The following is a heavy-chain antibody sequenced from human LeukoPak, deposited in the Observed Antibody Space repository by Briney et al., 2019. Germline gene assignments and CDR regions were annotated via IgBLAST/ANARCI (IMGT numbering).Heavy chain of an antibody. CDR3: ARDQGCTSTDCYSLFFHY. CDR1: GFTFSTYG. Sequence: GGSLRLSCAASGFTFSTYGMHWVRQAPGKGLEWVALIWYDGSNKYYADSVKDRFTISRDNYKNTLYLQMNSLRAEDTAVYYCARDQGCTSTDCYSLFFHYWGQGTLVTVSS. CDR2: IWYDGSNK. V-gene: IGHV3-30*02. J-gene: IGHJ4*02. D-gene: IGHD2-2*01.